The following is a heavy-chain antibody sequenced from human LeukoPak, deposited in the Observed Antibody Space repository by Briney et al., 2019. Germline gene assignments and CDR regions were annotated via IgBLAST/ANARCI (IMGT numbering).Heavy chain of an antibody. CDR2: TNPNSGGT. V-gene: IGHV1-2*02. D-gene: IGHD3-22*01. CDR1: GYTFTGYY. J-gene: IGHJ6*03. Sequence: ASVKVSCKASGYTFTGYYMHWVRQAPGQGLEWMGWTNPNSGGTNYAQKFQGRVTMTRDTSISTAYMELSRLRSDDTAAYYCARGRFDYYDSSGYYRPREYYSYYYYMDVWGKGTTVTISS. CDR3: ARGRFDYYDSSGYYRPREYYSYYYYMDV.